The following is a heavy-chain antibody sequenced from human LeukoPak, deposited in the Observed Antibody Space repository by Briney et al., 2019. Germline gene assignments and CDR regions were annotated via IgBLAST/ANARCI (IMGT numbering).Heavy chain of an antibody. Sequence: ASVKVSCKASGYTFTGYYMHWVRQAPGQGLEWMGRINPNSGGTNYAQKFQGRVTMTRDTSISTAYMELSRLRSDDTAVYYCAKGGGPSGWQNFDYWGQGTLVTVSS. CDR2: INPNSGGT. J-gene: IGHJ4*02. CDR3: AKGGGPSGWQNFDY. CDR1: GYTFTGYY. D-gene: IGHD6-19*01. V-gene: IGHV1-2*06.